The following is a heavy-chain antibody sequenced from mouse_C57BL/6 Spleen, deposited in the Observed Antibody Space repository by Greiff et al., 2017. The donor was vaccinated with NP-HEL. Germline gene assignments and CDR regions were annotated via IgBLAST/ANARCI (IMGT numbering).Heavy chain of an antibody. Sequence: QVQLQQSGAELVKPGASVKISCKASGYAFSSYWMNWVKQRPGKGLAWIGQIYPGDGDTNYNGKFKGKATLTADKSSSTAYMQLSSLTSEDSAVYFCARPPQTAQAPFAYWGQGTLVTVSA. D-gene: IGHD3-2*02. J-gene: IGHJ3*01. V-gene: IGHV1-80*01. CDR3: ARPPQTAQAPFAY. CDR2: IYPGDGDT. CDR1: GYAFSSYW.